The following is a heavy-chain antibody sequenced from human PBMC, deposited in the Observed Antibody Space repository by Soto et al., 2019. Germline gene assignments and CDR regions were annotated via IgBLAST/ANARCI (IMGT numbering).Heavy chain of an antibody. CDR1: GFTFSSYS. CDR2: ISSSSSTI. D-gene: IGHD5-18*01. Sequence: QPGGSLRLSCAASGFTFSSYSMNWVRQAPGKGLEWVSYISSSSSTIYYADSVKGRFTISRDNAKNSLYLQMNSLRDEDTAVYYCARELKGLWLNAFDIWGQGTMVTVSS. CDR3: ARELKGLWLNAFDI. J-gene: IGHJ3*02. V-gene: IGHV3-48*02.